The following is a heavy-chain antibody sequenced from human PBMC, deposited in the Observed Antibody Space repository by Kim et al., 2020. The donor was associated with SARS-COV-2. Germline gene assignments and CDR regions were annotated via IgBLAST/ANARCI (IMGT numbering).Heavy chain of an antibody. Sequence: GGSLRLSCAASGFTFSSYAMHWVRQAPGKGLEWVAVISYDGSNKYYADSVKGRFTISRDNSKNTLYLQMNSLRAEDTAVYYCARNYYPHDFWSGYYTGDYWGQGTLVTVSS. J-gene: IGHJ4*02. CDR2: ISYDGSNK. D-gene: IGHD3-3*01. CDR1: GFTFSSYA. V-gene: IGHV3-30*04. CDR3: ARNYYPHDFWSGYYTGDY.